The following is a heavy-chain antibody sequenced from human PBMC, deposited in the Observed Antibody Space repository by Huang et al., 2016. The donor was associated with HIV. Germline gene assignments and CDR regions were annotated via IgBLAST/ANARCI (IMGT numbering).Heavy chain of an antibody. V-gene: IGHV1-3*01. D-gene: IGHD3-10*01. Sequence: QGRLVQSGAEVKKPGASVKVSCKASRYTFTSFAIHLVRQAPGQKFDGMGWINVGNVKSEYSLNVQGRVTITRDTFATTADMELSSLRSEDTAVYDCASGFYYGSGSGNRPGAFNIWGQGTMVTVSS. J-gene: IGHJ3*02. CDR2: INVGNVKS. CDR1: RYTFTSFA. CDR3: ASGFYYGSGSGNRPGAFNI.